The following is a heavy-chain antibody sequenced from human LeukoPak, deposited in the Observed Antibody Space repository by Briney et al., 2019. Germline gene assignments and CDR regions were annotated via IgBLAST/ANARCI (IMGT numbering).Heavy chain of an antibody. CDR3: TGDLTHYYGSGTGN. CDR2: IKSKTDGGTT. J-gene: IGHJ4*02. D-gene: IGHD3-10*01. Sequence: GGSLRLSCAASGFSFSNAWMNWVRQAPGKGLEWVGRIKSKTDGGTTDYAAPVKGRFTISRDDSKNTLYLQMNSLKTEDTAVYYCTGDLTHYYGSGTGNWGQGTLVTVSS. CDR1: GFSFSNAW. V-gene: IGHV3-15*01.